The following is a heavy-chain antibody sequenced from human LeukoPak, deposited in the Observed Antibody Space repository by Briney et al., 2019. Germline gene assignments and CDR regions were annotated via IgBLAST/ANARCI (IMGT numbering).Heavy chain of an antibody. CDR1: GFTFGDYA. J-gene: IGHJ4*02. V-gene: IGHV3-49*03. D-gene: IGHD5-12*01. Sequence: SGGSLRLSCTASGFTFGDYAMSWFRQAPGKGLEWVGFIRSKAYGGTTEYAASVKGRFTISRDDSKSIAYLQMNSLKTEDTAVYYCTRDVTAGYEYYFDYWGQGTLVTVSS. CDR2: IRSKAYGGTT. CDR3: TRDVTAGYEYYFDY.